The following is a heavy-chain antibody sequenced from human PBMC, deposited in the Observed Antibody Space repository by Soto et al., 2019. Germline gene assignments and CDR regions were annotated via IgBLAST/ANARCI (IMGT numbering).Heavy chain of an antibody. J-gene: IGHJ6*03. CDR1: GYTFTSYG. CDR3: ASLLKDIVVVPADVDYCYMDV. CDR2: ISAYNGNT. Sequence: GASVKVSCKASGYTFTSYGISWVRQAPGQGLEWMGWISAYNGNTNYAQKLQGRVTMTTDTSTSTAYMELRSLRSDDAAVYYCASLLKDIVVVPADVDYCYMDVWGKGTTVTVSS. V-gene: IGHV1-18*01. D-gene: IGHD2-2*01.